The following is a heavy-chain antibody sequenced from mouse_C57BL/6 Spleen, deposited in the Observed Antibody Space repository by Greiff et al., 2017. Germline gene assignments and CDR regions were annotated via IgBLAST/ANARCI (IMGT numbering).Heavy chain of an antibody. CDR1: GYAFSSSW. CDR2: IYPGDGDT. J-gene: IGHJ2*01. V-gene: IGHV1-82*01. D-gene: IGHD1-1*01. Sequence: QVQLKESGPELVKPGASVKISCKASGYAFSSSWMNWVKQRPGKGLEWIGRIYPGDGDTKYNGKFQGKATLTADKSSSPAYMQLSSLTSEDSAVYFCAGATVVVDYWGQGTTLTVSS. CDR3: AGATVVVDY.